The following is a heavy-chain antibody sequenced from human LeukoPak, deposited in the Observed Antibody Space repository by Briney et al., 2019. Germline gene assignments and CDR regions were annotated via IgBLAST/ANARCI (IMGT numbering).Heavy chain of an antibody. J-gene: IGHJ1*01. Sequence: GGSLRLSCEASGFTLSDYYMSWIRQAPGKGLEWVSYISTYSRYTSYAESVTGRFTISRDNAKKSLHLQMNSLRAEDTAVYYCARGDLNSAGVFQHWGQGTLVTVSS. CDR3: ARGDLNSAGVFQH. CDR1: GFTLSDYY. D-gene: IGHD2/OR15-2a*01. V-gene: IGHV3-11*06. CDR2: ISTYSRYT.